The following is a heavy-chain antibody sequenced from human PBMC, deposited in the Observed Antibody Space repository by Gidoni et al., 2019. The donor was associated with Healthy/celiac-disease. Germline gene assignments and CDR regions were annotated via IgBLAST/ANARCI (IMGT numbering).Heavy chain of an antibody. CDR2: ISGSGGST. J-gene: IGHJ4*02. D-gene: IGHD4-17*01. V-gene: IGHV3-23*01. CDR3: AKDRGLPTVTTPDY. Sequence: EVQLLESGGGLVQPGGSLRLSCAASGFTFSSDAMSWARQAPGKGLEWVSAISGSGGSTYYADSVKGRFTISRDNSKNTLYLQMNSLRAEDTAVYYCAKDRGLPTVTTPDYWGQGTLVTVSS. CDR1: GFTFSSDA.